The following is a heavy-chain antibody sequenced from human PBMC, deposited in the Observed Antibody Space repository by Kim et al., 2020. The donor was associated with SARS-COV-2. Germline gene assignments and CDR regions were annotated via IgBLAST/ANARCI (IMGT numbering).Heavy chain of an antibody. V-gene: IGHV4-4*07. D-gene: IGHD3-3*01. J-gene: IGHJ5*02. CDR2: IYTSGST. Sequence: SETLSLTCTVSGGSISSYYWSWIRQPAGKGLEWIGRIYTSGSTNYNPSLKSRVTMSVDTSKNQFSLKLSSVTAADTAVYYCARDAATPIAPPGTAYYDFWSGSPSWFDPWGQGTLVTVSS. CDR3: ARDAATPIAPPGTAYYDFWSGSPSWFDP. CDR1: GGSISSYY.